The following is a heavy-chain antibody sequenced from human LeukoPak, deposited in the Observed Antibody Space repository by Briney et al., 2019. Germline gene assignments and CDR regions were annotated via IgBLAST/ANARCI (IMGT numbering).Heavy chain of an antibody. J-gene: IGHJ5*02. V-gene: IGHV4-59*01. CDR1: SFTFSSYN. CDR3: AREEWSGTNWFDP. D-gene: IGHD3-3*01. CDR2: IYYSGST. Sequence: GSLRLSCAASSFTFSSYNMNWVRQAPGKGLEWIGYIYYSGSTNYNPSLKSRVTISVDTSKNQFSLKLSSVTAADTAVYYCAREEWSGTNWFDPWGQGTLVTVSS.